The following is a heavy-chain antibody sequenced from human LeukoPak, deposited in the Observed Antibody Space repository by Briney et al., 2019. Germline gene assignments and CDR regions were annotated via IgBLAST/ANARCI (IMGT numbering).Heavy chain of an antibody. J-gene: IGHJ5*02. V-gene: IGHV3-21*01. CDR1: GFTFSDYT. Sequence: GGSLRLSCAASGFTFSDYTMNWVRQAPGKGLEWVSSISSGGTYKYYADSVKGRFTISRDNAKNSLYLQMNSLRAEDTAVYYCARDPITYYYDSSGYYGFDPWGQGTLVTVSS. D-gene: IGHD3-22*01. CDR3: ARDPITYYYDSSGYYGFDP. CDR2: ISSGGTYK.